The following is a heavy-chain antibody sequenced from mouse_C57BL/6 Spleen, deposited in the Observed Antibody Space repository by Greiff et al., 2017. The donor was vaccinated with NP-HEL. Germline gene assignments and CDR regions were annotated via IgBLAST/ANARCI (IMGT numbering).Heavy chain of an antibody. Sequence: VQLQQSGPELVKPGASVKISCKASGYAFSSSWMNWVKQRPGKGLEWIGRIYPGDGDTNYNGKFKGKATLTADKSSSTAYMQLSSLTSEDSAVYFCARSVVEGYFDVWGTGTTVTVSS. CDR3: ARSVVEGYFDV. V-gene: IGHV1-82*01. CDR1: GYAFSSSW. D-gene: IGHD1-1*01. CDR2: IYPGDGDT. J-gene: IGHJ1*03.